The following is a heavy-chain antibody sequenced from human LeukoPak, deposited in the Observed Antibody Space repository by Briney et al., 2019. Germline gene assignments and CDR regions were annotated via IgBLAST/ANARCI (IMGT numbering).Heavy chain of an antibody. J-gene: IGHJ4*02. CDR2: INPNSGGT. V-gene: IGHV1-2*02. Sequence: ASVKVSCKGSGYTFTGYYMHWVRQAPGQGLEWMGWINPNSGGTNYAQKFQGRVTMTRDTSISTAYMELSRLRSDDTAVYYCARALLWFGELAHFDYWGQGTLVTVSS. CDR1: GYTFTGYY. CDR3: ARALLWFGELAHFDY. D-gene: IGHD3-10*01.